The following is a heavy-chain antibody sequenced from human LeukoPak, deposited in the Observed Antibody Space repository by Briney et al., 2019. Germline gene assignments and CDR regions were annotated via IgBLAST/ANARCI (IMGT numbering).Heavy chain of an antibody. D-gene: IGHD3-22*01. CDR3: ARDKGYYDSSGYYLY. Sequence: QAGGSLRLSCAASGFTFSSYWMSWVRQAPGKGLEWVANINQDGSEKYYVDSVKGRFTISRDNAKNSLYLQMNSLRAEDTAVYYCARDKGYYDSSGYYLYWGQGTLVTVSS. CDR2: INQDGSEK. J-gene: IGHJ4*02. CDR1: GFTFSSYW. V-gene: IGHV3-7*01.